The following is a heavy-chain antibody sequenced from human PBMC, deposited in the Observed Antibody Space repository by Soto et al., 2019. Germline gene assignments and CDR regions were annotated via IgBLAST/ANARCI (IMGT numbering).Heavy chain of an antibody. CDR3: ARTDGAAFDAFDI. D-gene: IGHD3-10*01. Sequence: GGSLRLSCAASGFTFSSFAMHWVRRAPGKGLEWVAVISYDGTNTYHSDSVKGRFIISRDNSRNTLYLQMNSLRAEDTAVYYCARTDGAAFDAFDIWGQGTMVTVSS. V-gene: IGHV3-30*10. J-gene: IGHJ3*02. CDR2: ISYDGTNT. CDR1: GFTFSSFA.